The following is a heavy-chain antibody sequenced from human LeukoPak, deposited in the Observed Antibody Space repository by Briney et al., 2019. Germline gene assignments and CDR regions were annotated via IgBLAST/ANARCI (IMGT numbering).Heavy chain of an antibody. CDR3: ARGEQLSSGDAFDI. Sequence: SETLSFTCTVSGGSISSYYWSWIRQPAGKGLEWIGRIYTSGSTNYNPSLKSRVTMSVDTSKNQFSLKLSSVTAADTAVYYCARGEQLSSGDAFDIWGQGTRVTVSS. CDR1: GGSISSYY. D-gene: IGHD3-16*02. V-gene: IGHV4-4*07. J-gene: IGHJ3*02. CDR2: IYTSGST.